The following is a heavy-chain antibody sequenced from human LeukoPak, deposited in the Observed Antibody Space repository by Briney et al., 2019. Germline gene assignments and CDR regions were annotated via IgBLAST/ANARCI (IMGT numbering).Heavy chain of an antibody. D-gene: IGHD2-2*02. CDR1: GGTFSSYA. CDR2: IIPIFGTA. V-gene: IGHV1-69*13. CDR3: ARDRRGDICSSTSRYTHDWFDP. Sequence: SVKVSCKASGGTFSSYAISWVRQAPGQGLEWMGGIIPIFGTANYAQKFQGRVTITADESTSTAYMELSSLRSEDTAVYYCARDRRGDICSSTSRYTHDWFDPWGQGTLVTVSA. J-gene: IGHJ5*02.